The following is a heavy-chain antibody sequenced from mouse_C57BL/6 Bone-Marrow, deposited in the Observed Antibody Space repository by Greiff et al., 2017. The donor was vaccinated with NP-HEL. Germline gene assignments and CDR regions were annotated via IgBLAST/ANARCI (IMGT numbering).Heavy chain of an antibody. Sequence: EVQGVESGEGLVKPGGSLKLSCAASGFTFSSYAMSWVRQTPEKRLEWVAYISSGGDYIYYADTVKGRFTISRDNARNTLYLQMSSLKSEDTAMYYCTRDLYYYGSSLYWYFDVWGTGTTVTVSS. D-gene: IGHD1-1*01. CDR1: GFTFSSYA. V-gene: IGHV5-9-1*02. CDR3: TRDLYYYGSSLYWYFDV. J-gene: IGHJ1*03. CDR2: ISSGGDYI.